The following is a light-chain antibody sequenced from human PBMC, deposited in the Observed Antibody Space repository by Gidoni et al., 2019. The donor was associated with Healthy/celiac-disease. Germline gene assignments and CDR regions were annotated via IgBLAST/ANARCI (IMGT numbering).Light chain of an antibody. Sequence: DIVMTQSPLSLPVTPGEAASISCRSSQSLLHRNGYDYLDWYLQKAGQSPQLLIYLGSNRASGVPDRFSGSGSGTDFTLKISRVEAEDVGVYYCMQALQTPITFGPGTKVDIK. V-gene: IGKV2-28*01. CDR3: MQALQTPIT. CDR1: QSLLHRNGYDY. CDR2: LGS. J-gene: IGKJ3*01.